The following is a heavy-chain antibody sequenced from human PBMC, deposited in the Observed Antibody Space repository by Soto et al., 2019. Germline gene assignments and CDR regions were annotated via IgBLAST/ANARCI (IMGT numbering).Heavy chain of an antibody. CDR2: IIPNFGTT. CDR3: ARDRRRMVYAQNWFDP. J-gene: IGHJ5*02. CDR1: GGTFSSYA. V-gene: IGHV1-69*13. Sequence: SVKVSCKASGGTFSSYAISWVRQAPGQGLEWMGWIIPNFGTTNYAQKFQGRVTMTADASTSTAYMELSRLRSDDTAVYYCARDRRRMVYAQNWFDPWGQGTLVTVSS. D-gene: IGHD2-8*01.